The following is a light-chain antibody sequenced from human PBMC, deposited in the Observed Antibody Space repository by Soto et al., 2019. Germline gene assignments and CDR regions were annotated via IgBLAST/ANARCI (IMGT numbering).Light chain of an antibody. Sequence: DIQMTQSPSSLSASVGGRVTITCRASQSISTSLNWYHQKPGKAPDLLIYGASSLQRGVTSRFTGSGSGTDFTLTITDLQPEDFATSYCQQNYRIPITFGQGTRLEIK. CDR3: QQNYRIPIT. V-gene: IGKV1-39*01. CDR2: GAS. CDR1: QSISTS. J-gene: IGKJ5*01.